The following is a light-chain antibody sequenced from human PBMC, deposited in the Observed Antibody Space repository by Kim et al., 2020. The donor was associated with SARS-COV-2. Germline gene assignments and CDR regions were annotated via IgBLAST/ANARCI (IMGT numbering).Light chain of an antibody. CDR1: QSVSSY. J-gene: IGKJ5*01. CDR3: QQRSNWPIT. Sequence: CSPGDRATLSCRASQSVSSYLAWYQQKPGQAPRLLIYDASNRATGIPARFSGSGSGTDFTLTISSLEPEDFAVYYCQQRSNWPITFGQGTRLEIK. V-gene: IGKV3-11*01. CDR2: DAS.